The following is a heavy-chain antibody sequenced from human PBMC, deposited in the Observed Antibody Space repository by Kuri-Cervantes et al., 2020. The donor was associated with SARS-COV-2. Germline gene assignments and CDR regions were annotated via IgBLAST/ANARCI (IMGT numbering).Heavy chain of an antibody. Sequence: GESLKISCAASGFTFSSYWMSWVRQAPGKGLEWVANIKQDGSEKYYVDSVKGRFTISRDNAKNSLYLQMNSLRAEDTAVYYCARGLGGWSEGYAFDIWGQGTMVTVSS. J-gene: IGHJ3*02. CDR2: IKQDGSEK. V-gene: IGHV3-7*01. CDR3: ARGLGGWSEGYAFDI. CDR1: GFTFSSYW. D-gene: IGHD6-19*01.